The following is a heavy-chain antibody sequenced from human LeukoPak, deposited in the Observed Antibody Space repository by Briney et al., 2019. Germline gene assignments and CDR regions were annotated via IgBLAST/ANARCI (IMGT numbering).Heavy chain of an antibody. Sequence: PGGSLRLSCAASGFTFSSYSMNWVRQAPGKGLEWVSYISSSSSTIYYADSVKGRFTISRDNSKNTLYLQMNSLRAEDTAVYYCAKGGSYLVHNWFDPWGQGTLVTVSS. CDR1: GFTFSSYS. CDR2: ISSSSSTI. J-gene: IGHJ5*02. V-gene: IGHV3-48*01. CDR3: AKGGSYLVHNWFDP. D-gene: IGHD1-26*01.